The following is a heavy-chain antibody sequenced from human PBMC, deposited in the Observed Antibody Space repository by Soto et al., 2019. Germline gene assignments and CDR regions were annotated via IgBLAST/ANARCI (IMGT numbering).Heavy chain of an antibody. J-gene: IGHJ4*02. Sequence: QVTLKESGPVLVKPTETLTLTCTVSGFSLSKARMGVSWIRQPPGKALEWLAHIFWNDERSYNTSLKSTLTISMDTSKSQVVLTMTNVDPVDTGTYFCARSLREGLPIYYFDSWGQGTLVTVSS. D-gene: IGHD1-26*01. CDR3: ARSLREGLPIYYFDS. CDR2: IFWNDER. CDR1: GFSLSKARMG. V-gene: IGHV2-26*01.